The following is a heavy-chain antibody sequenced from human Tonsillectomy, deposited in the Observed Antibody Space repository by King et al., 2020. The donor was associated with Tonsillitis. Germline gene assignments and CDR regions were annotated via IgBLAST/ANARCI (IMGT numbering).Heavy chain of an antibody. CDR1: GYSFTNYW. CDR3: ARHAVGATYGHWYFDL. CDR2: IYPSDSDT. D-gene: IGHD1-26*01. V-gene: IGHV5-51*01. Sequence: QLVQSGAEVKKSGESLKISCKGSGYSFTNYWIGWVRQMPGKGLEWMGLIYPSDSDTRNSPPFQGQVTISADKSLSTAYLQWSSLKASDTAIYYCARHAVGATYGHWYFDLWGRGTLVTVSS. J-gene: IGHJ2*01.